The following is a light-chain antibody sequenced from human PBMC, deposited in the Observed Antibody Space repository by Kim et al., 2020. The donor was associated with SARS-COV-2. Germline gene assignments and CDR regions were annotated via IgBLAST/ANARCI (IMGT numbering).Light chain of an antibody. Sequence: EIVMTQSPATLSVSPGERATLSCRASQSVNNNLAWYQQKPGQAPRLLIHGAFTRATGIPARFSGSGSGTDLTLTISSLQSEDFAVYYCQQYYIWYTCGQGTKLEI. CDR3: QQYYIWYT. CDR2: GAF. J-gene: IGKJ2*01. CDR1: QSVNNN. V-gene: IGKV3-15*01.